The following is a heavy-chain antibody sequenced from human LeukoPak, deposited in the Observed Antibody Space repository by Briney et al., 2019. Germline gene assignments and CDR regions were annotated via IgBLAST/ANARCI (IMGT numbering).Heavy chain of an antibody. CDR2: INPNGGRT. D-gene: IGHD2-2*01. CDR1: ENTFTNYY. Sequence: GASVKVSCKASENTFTNYYMHWVRQALGQGLEWLGIINPNGGRTAYAQNFQGRVSMTRDTSTTTVYMELSSLRSDDTAVYYCARDHDIVVVPAAPFDYWGQGTLVTVSS. V-gene: IGHV1-46*01. CDR3: ARDHDIVVVPAAPFDY. J-gene: IGHJ4*02.